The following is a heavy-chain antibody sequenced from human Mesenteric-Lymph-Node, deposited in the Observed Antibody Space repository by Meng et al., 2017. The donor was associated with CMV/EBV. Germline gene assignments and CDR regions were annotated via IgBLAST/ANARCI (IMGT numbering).Heavy chain of an antibody. CDR1: GFTFSSYA. J-gene: IGHJ4*02. Sequence: GESLKISCAASGFTFSSYAMSWVRQAPGKGLEWASAISGSGGSTYYADSVKGRFTISRDNSKNTLYLQMNSLRAEDTAVYYCARYSSSWYSVTVDYWGQGTLVTVFS. CDR3: ARYSSSWYSVTVDY. CDR2: ISGSGGST. D-gene: IGHD6-13*01. V-gene: IGHV3-23*01.